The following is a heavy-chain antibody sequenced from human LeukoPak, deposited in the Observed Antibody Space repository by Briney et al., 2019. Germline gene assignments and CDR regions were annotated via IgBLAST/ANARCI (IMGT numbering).Heavy chain of an antibody. Sequence: SETLSLTCTVSGGSISSYYRSWIRQPPGKGLEWIGYIYYSGSTNYNPSLKSRVTISVDTSKNQFSLKLSSVTAADTAVYYCAREDYGDYAETAFDIWGQGTMVTVSS. V-gene: IGHV4-59*01. D-gene: IGHD4-17*01. CDR2: IYYSGST. J-gene: IGHJ3*02. CDR3: AREDYGDYAETAFDI. CDR1: GGSISSYY.